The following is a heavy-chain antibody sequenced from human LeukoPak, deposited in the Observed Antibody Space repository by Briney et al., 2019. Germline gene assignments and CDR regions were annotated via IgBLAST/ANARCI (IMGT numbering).Heavy chain of an antibody. CDR2: LYYSGST. CDR1: GGSFSGYY. CDR3: ARVLEVGATSDY. D-gene: IGHD1-26*01. J-gene: IGHJ4*02. Sequence: SETLSLTCGVYGGSFSGYYWSWIRQPPGKGLEWIGSLYYSGSTYYNPSLKSRVTISVDTSKNQFSLKLSSVTAADTAIYYCARVLEVGATSDYWGQGTLVTVSS. V-gene: IGHV4-34*01.